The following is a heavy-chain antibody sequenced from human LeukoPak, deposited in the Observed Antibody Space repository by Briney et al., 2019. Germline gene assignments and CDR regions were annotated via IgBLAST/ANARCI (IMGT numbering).Heavy chain of an antibody. CDR2: ISSSSSYI. V-gene: IGHV3-21*01. Sequence: GGSLRLSCAASEFTFSNYAMNWVRQAPGKGLEWVSSISSSSSYIYYADSVKGRFTISRDNAKNSLYLQMNSLRAEDTAVYYCARFLAAAEYYFDYWGQGTLVTVSS. CDR1: EFTFSNYA. J-gene: IGHJ4*02. D-gene: IGHD6-13*01. CDR3: ARFLAAAEYYFDY.